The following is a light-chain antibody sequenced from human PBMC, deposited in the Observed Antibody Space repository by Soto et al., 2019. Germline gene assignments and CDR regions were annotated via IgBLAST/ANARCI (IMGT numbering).Light chain of an antibody. CDR1: QSISSW. CDR3: QQYNSYRT. CDR2: DAS. J-gene: IGKJ1*01. V-gene: IGKV1-5*01. Sequence: IQLPQSPSPLSASLGARVTITCRASQSISSWLAWYQQKPGKAPKLLIYDASSLKSGVPSRFSGSGSGTEFTLTISSLQPDDFATYYCQQYNSYRTFGQGTKVDIK.